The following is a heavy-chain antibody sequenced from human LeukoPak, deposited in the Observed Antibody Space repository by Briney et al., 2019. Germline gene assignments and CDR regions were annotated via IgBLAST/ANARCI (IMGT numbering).Heavy chain of an antibody. CDR2: IHYTGST. V-gene: IGHV4-59*08. CDR1: GGSISGYY. CDR3: TRETPGMGRFDS. D-gene: IGHD6-13*01. J-gene: IGHJ4*02. Sequence: SETLSLTCTVSGGSISGYYWMWIRQPPGKGLEWIGYIHYTGSTNYNPSLKSRVTMSVDTSKNQFSLNLNSVTAADTAVYFCTRETPGMGRFDSWGQGTPVTVSS.